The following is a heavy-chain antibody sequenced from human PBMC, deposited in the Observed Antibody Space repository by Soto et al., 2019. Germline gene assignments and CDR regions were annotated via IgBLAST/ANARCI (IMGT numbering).Heavy chain of an antibody. CDR3: ARSRPDSAGSSLGRGLDA. J-gene: IGHJ6*02. CDR2: IFFTGAT. Sequence: PSRTCIVSGDSVTFGHHYWCWIRQPPGKGLEWIGHIFFTGATNYSPSLKSRVTMSVDSSKSQFSLNLTSVTAADSASYDCARSRPDSAGSSLGRGLDAWGQGTPVTVSS. V-gene: IGHV4-61*01. D-gene: IGHD3-10*01. CDR1: GDSVTFGHHY.